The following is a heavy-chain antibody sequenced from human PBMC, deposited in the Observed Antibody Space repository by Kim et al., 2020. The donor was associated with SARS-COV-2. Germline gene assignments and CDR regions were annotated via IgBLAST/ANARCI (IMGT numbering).Heavy chain of an antibody. V-gene: IGHV4-59*13. Sequence: SETLSLTCTVSGGSISSYYWSWIRQPPGKGLEWIGYIYYSGSTNYNPSLKSRVTISVDTSKNQFSLKLSSVTAADTAVYYCARRGYDFWSGYYGYGMDVWGQGTTVTVSS. CDR1: GGSISSYY. CDR2: IYYSGST. J-gene: IGHJ6*02. CDR3: ARRGYDFWSGYYGYGMDV. D-gene: IGHD3-3*01.